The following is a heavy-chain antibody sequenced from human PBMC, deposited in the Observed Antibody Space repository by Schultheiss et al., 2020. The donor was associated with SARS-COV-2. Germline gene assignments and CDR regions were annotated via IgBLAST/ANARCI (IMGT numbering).Heavy chain of an antibody. CDR3: ARGTTYYDYIWGSLGYYYGMDV. J-gene: IGHJ6*02. CDR1: GFTFSNYA. CDR2: ISYDGSNK. V-gene: IGHV3-30-3*02. Sequence: GGSLRLSCVASGFTFSNYAMHWVRQAPGKGLEWVAVISYDGSNKYYADSVKGRFTISRDNSKNTLYLQMNSLRAEDTAVYYCARGTTYYDYIWGSLGYYYGMDVWGQGTTVTVSS. D-gene: IGHD3-16*01.